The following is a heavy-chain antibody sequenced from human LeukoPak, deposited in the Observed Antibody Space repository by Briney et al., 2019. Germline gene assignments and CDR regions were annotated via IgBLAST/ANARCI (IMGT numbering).Heavy chain of an antibody. CDR3: ARDYKARGFDY. D-gene: IGHD3-10*01. V-gene: IGHV1-2*02. J-gene: IGHJ4*02. CDR2: INPNSGGT. Sequence: GASAKVSRKASGYTFTGYYMHWVRQAPGQGLEWMGWINPNSGGTNYAQKFQGRVTMTRDTSISTAYMELSRLRSDDTAVYYCARDYKARGFDYWGQGTLATVSS. CDR1: GYTFTGYY.